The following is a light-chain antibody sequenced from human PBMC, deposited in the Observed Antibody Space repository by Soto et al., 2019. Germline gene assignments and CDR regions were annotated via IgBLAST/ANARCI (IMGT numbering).Light chain of an antibody. J-gene: IGKJ5*01. CDR2: DAS. V-gene: IGKV3-11*01. CDR1: QSVNSY. Sequence: EIVLTQSPATLSLSPGERATLSCRASQSVNSYLAWYQQKPGQAPRLLIYDASNRATGIPARFSGSGSGTDFTLTISSLEPEDFAVYYCQQRSNWPITFGQGTRLEIK. CDR3: QQRSNWPIT.